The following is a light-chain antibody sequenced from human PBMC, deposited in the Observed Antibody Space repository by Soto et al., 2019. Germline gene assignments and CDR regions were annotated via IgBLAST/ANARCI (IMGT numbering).Light chain of an antibody. V-gene: IGKV4-1*01. CDR2: WAS. J-gene: IGKJ1*01. CDR1: QSLFYASTNKKN. CDR3: QQYYNTPWA. Sequence: DIVMTQSPDSLAVSLGERATINCKSSQSLFYASTNKKNLACYQQKPGQPPRLLIYWASTRHSGVSDRFSGSGSGTDFTLTISSLQGEDVAVYYCQQYYNTPWAFGQGTKVEIK.